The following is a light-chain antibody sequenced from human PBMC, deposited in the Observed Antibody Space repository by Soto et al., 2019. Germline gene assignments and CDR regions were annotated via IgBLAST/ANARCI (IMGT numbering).Light chain of an antibody. V-gene: IGKV2-28*01. J-gene: IGKJ1*01. CDR1: HSLLHRNGYNY. CDR3: MQALQTPST. CDR2: LGS. Sequence: DVVVTQSPLSLPVTPGEPASITCRSSHSLLHRNGYNYLDWYLQRPGQSPQLLIYLGSNRASGVPDRFSGSGSGTFFTLTISRVEAEDIGVYYCMQALQTPSTFGQGTKVDIK.